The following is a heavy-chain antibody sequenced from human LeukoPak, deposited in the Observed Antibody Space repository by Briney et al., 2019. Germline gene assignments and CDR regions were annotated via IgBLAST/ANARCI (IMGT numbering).Heavy chain of an antibody. D-gene: IGHD2-21*02. Sequence: GGSLRLSCAASGFTFSSYGMSWVRQAPGKGLEWVSRISGSDGSTDYADSVKGRFTISRDNSKNTLYLQMNSLRAEDTAIYYCAKFYRATRGACDSWGQGTLVTVSS. V-gene: IGHV3-23*01. CDR1: GFTFSSYG. CDR3: AKFYRATRGACDS. J-gene: IGHJ4*02. CDR2: ISGSDGST.